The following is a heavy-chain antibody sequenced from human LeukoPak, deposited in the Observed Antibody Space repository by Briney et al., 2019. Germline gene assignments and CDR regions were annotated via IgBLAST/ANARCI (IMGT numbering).Heavy chain of an antibody. J-gene: IGHJ4*02. CDR3: ARESSGYYFDY. V-gene: IGHV3-53*01. D-gene: IGHD6-25*01. CDR1: GFTVSSNY. CDR2: IYRDGSI. Sequence: GGSLRLSCAASGFTVSSNYMNWVRQAPGKGLEWVSVIYRDGSIYYAESVKGRFIISGDTSRNTLYLQMNTLRAEDTAVYYCARESSGYYFDYWGQGTLVTVSS.